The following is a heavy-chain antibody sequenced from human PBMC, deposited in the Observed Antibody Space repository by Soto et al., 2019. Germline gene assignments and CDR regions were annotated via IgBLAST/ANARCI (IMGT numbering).Heavy chain of an antibody. CDR3: VKGGAFDIIKITA. V-gene: IGHV3-30*18. D-gene: IGHD3-16*01. Sequence: QVQLVESGGGVVQPGRSLRLSCAASGFSFSSHGMHWVRQAPGKGLEWVAVISYDGSSTYYGDSVKGRFTISRDNSKNTLSLQINSLRAEDTAAYYCVKGGAFDIIKITAWGQGTLVTVSS. J-gene: IGHJ5*02. CDR2: ISYDGSST. CDR1: GFSFSSHG.